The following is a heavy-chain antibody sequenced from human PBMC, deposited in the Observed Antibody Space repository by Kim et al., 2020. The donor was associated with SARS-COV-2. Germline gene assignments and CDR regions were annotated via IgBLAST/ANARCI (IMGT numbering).Heavy chain of an antibody. CDR2: IDPSDSDI. CDR3: ARQSSSGVAY. CDR1: GYSFTSYW. Sequence: GESLKISCKGSGYSFTSYWISWVRQMSGKGLEWMGRIDPSDSDIKYKSPFQGHVTISTDKSINTAYLQWSSLKASDTAIYYCARQSSSGVAYWGQGTLVTVSS. V-gene: IGHV5-10-1*01. D-gene: IGHD6-19*01. J-gene: IGHJ4*02.